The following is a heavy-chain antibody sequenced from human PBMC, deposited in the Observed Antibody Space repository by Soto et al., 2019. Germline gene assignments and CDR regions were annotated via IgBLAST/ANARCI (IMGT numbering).Heavy chain of an antibody. J-gene: IGHJ6*02. Sequence: EVQLLESGGGLAQPGGSLRLSCAASGFTFSSYAMSWVRQAPGKGLEWVSAISGSGGSTYYADSVKGRFTISRDNSKNTLYLQMNSLRAEDTAVYYCAKFPESTVTRTDYYYYGMDVWGQGTTVTVSS. V-gene: IGHV3-23*01. CDR2: ISGSGGST. D-gene: IGHD4-17*01. CDR3: AKFPESTVTRTDYYYYGMDV. CDR1: GFTFSSYA.